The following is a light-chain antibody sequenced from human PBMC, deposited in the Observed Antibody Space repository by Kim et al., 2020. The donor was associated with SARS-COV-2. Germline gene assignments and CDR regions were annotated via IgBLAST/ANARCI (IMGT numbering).Light chain of an antibody. CDR3: QAWDGSTGV. Sequence: SYELTQPPSVSVSPGQTASITCSGDKLGNKYACWYQQRPGQSPILLIYQDSQRPSGIPERFSGSNSGSTATLTISGTQAMDEADYYCQAWDGSTGVFGTG. CDR2: QDS. J-gene: IGLJ1*01. V-gene: IGLV3-1*01. CDR1: KLGNKY.